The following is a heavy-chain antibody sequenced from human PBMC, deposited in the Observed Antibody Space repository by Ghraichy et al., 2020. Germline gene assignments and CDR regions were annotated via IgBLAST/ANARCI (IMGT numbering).Heavy chain of an antibody. D-gene: IGHD1-26*01. V-gene: IGHV3-53*01. Sequence: GGSLRLSCAASGFTVSSNYMSWVRQAPGKGLECVSVIYSGGNTYYADSVKGRFTISRDNSENTLYLQMNSLTAEDTAVYYCATLYSGSYFEYWGQGTLVTVSS. CDR1: GFTVSSNY. CDR3: ATLYSGSYFEY. J-gene: IGHJ4*02. CDR2: IYSGGNT.